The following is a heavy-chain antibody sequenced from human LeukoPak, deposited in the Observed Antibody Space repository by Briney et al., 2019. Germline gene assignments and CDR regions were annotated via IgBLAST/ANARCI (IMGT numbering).Heavy chain of an antibody. J-gene: IGHJ5*02. CDR3: ARGPYGYASSATLGSYNWFDP. CDR2: IYPGDSQT. CDR1: GYSFTNYW. V-gene: IGHV5-51*01. Sequence: GESLKISCKGSGYSFTNYWIGWVRQMPGKGLECMGIIYPGDSQTRYSPSFQDQVTISADKSINTAYLQWSSLTASDTALYYCARGPYGYASSATLGSYNWFDPWGQGTLVTVSS. D-gene: IGHD3-10*01.